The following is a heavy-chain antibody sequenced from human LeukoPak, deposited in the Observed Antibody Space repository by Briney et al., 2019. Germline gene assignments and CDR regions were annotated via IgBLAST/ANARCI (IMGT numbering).Heavy chain of an antibody. D-gene: IGHD6-19*01. CDR1: GGTFSSYA. J-gene: IGHJ6*02. Sequence: GSSVKVSCKASGGTFSSYAISWVRQAPGQGLEWMGRIIPILGIANYAQKFQGRVTITADKSTSTAYMELSSLRSEDTAVYYCARDRIAVAGTGYYGMDVWGQGTTVTVSS. V-gene: IGHV1-69*04. CDR3: ARDRIAVAGTGYYGMDV. CDR2: IIPILGIA.